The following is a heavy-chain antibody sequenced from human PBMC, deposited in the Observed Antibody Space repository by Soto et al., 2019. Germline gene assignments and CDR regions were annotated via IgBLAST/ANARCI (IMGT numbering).Heavy chain of an antibody. V-gene: IGHV2-5*02. CDR3: AHRVLRTVFGLVTTTAIYFDF. CDR2: IYWDDDK. D-gene: IGHD3-3*01. Sequence: QITLNESGPPVVRPTEPLTLTCRFSGFSLTTSGVGVGWIRQSPGKAPEWLALIYWDDDKRYSASLKSRLTITKDTSKSQVVLTVSDLDPTDTATYYCAHRVLRTVFGLVTTTAIYFDFWGQGTPVAVSS. CDR1: GFSLTTSGVG. J-gene: IGHJ4*02.